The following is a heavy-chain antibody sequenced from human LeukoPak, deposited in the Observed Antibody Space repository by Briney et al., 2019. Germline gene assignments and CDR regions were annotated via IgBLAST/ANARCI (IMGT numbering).Heavy chain of an antibody. V-gene: IGHV3-48*01. Sequence: GGSLRLSCVTSGFTFSDYSMSWVRQAPGKGLEWISYISSSSSTIYYANSVKGRFIISRDNAEKSLHLQMNSLRVEDTAAYFCAREGGTYWGQGTPVTVS. CDR1: GFTFSDYS. CDR3: AREGGTY. D-gene: IGHD3-16*01. J-gene: IGHJ4*02. CDR2: ISSSSSTI.